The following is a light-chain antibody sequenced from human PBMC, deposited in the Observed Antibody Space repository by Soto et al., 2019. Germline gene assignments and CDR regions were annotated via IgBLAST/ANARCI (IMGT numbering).Light chain of an antibody. CDR3: SSYSSSTTLVL. CDR2: GVS. J-gene: IGLJ2*01. V-gene: IGLV2-14*01. CDR1: SSDVGGYNY. Sequence: QSVLTQPASVSGSPGQSITISCTGTSSDVGGYNYVSWYQQHPGKAPKLMIFGVSNRPSGVSNRFSGSKSGNTASLTISGLQADDEADYYCSSYSSSTTLVLFGGGTKLTVL.